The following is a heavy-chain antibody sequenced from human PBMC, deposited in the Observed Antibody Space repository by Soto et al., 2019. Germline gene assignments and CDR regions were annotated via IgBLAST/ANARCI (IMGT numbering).Heavy chain of an antibody. CDR3: ARSSVVVTALDY. V-gene: IGHV1-3*05. J-gene: IGHJ4*02. CDR2: INAGNGNT. Sequence: QVQLVQSGAEEKKPGASVKVSCKDSGYTFTSYAMHWLRHAPGQRLEWMGWINAGNGNTKYSQKIQGRVPITRDRSASTAYMELRRLRPEDTAVCYCARSSVVVTALDYWAQGTLVTVSS. CDR1: GYTFTSYA. D-gene: IGHD2-21*02.